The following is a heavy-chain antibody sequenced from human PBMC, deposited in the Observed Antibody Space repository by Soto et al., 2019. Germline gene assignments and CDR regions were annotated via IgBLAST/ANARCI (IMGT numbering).Heavy chain of an antibody. J-gene: IGHJ3*02. CDR1: GFTFSSHA. V-gene: IGHV3-30-3*02. D-gene: IGHD4-17*01. Sequence: VGSLRLSCAASGFTFSSHAMHWVRQAPGKGLEWVAVISYDGSNKYYADSVKGRFTISRDNSKNTLYLQMNSLRAEDTAVYYCAKRPDYGGNLGAFDIWGQGTMVTVSS. CDR2: ISYDGSNK. CDR3: AKRPDYGGNLGAFDI.